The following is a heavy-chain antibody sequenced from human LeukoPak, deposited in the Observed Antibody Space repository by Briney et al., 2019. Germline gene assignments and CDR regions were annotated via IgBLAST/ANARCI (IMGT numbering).Heavy chain of an antibody. J-gene: IGHJ6*02. CDR2: IIPIFGIA. CDR1: GYTFTSYY. V-gene: IGHV1-69*02. D-gene: IGHD5-12*01. Sequence: EASVKVSCKASGYTFTSYYMHWVRQAPGQGLEWMARIIPIFGIANYAQKFQGRVTITADKSTSTAYMELSSLRSEDTAVYYCARRGYSGYDDYYYYGMDVWGQGTTVTVSS. CDR3: ARRGYSGYDDYYYYGMDV.